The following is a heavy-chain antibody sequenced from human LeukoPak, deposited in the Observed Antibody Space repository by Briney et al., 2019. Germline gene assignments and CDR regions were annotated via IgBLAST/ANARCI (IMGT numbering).Heavy chain of an antibody. Sequence: PGGSLRLSCAASGFTFSSYSMNWVRQAPGKGLEWVSSISSSSSYIYYADSVKGRFTISRDNAKNSLYLQMNSLRAEDTAVYYCASHPDSGWYPYQYNWFDPWGQGTLVTVSS. CDR1: GFTFSSYS. V-gene: IGHV3-21*01. J-gene: IGHJ5*02. D-gene: IGHD6-19*01. CDR2: ISSSSSYI. CDR3: ASHPDSGWYPYQYNWFDP.